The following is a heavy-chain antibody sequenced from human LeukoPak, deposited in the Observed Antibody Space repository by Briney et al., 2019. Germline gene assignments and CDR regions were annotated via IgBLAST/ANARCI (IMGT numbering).Heavy chain of an antibody. V-gene: IGHV1-18*01. CDR3: ARVLRWGNYYGMDV. J-gene: IGHJ6*02. CDR2: ISAYNGNT. D-gene: IGHD4-23*01. CDR1: GYTFTSYG. Sequence: GASVKVSCKASGYTFTSYGTSWVRQAPGQGLEWMGWISAYNGNTNYAQKLQGRVTMTTDTSTSTAYMELRSLRSDDTAVYYCARVLRWGNYYGMDVWGQGTTVTVSS.